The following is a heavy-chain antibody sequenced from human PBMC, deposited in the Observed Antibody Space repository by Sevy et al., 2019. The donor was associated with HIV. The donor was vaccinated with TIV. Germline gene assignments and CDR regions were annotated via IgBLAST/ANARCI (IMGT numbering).Heavy chain of an antibody. CDR3: ARSGGYYDQGMDV. CDR1: GGSFSDYS. CDR2: INHSGNT. Sequence: SETLSLTCAVYGGSFSDYSCTWIRQPPGKGLEWIGEINHSGNTNYNPSRKGRVTISVDTSKNQFSMKLSSVTAADTAVYYCARSGGYYDQGMDVWGQGTTVTVSS. D-gene: IGHD3-16*01. V-gene: IGHV4-34*01. J-gene: IGHJ6*02.